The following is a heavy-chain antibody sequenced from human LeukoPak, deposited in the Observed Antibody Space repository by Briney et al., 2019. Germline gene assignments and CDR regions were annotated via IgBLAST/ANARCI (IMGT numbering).Heavy chain of an antibody. CDR3: ARGRQDVTMIVVVMTAVSYNLDV. CDR1: GGSFSGYY. Sequence: SETLSLTCAVYGGSFSGYYWTWIRQTPEKGLEWIGEMNPSGSTNYNPSLKSRVTIPVDTSKNQFSLELSSVTAADTAVYYCARGRQDVTMIVVVMTAVSYNLDVWGKGTTVTVS. J-gene: IGHJ6*03. D-gene: IGHD3-22*01. CDR2: MNPSGST. V-gene: IGHV4-34*01.